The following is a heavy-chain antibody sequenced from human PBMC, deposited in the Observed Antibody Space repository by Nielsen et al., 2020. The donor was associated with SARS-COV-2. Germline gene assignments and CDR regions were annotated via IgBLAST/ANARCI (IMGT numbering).Heavy chain of an antibody. V-gene: IGHV1-18*01. CDR1: GYTFTSYG. Sequence: ASVKVSCKASGYTFTSYGISWVRQAPGQGLEWMGWISAYNGNTNYAQKLQGRVTMTTDTSTSTAYMELRSLRSDDTAVYYCARVDDSSDYYLRNWFDPWGQGTLVTVSS. D-gene: IGHD3-22*01. CDR2: ISAYNGNT. J-gene: IGHJ5*02. CDR3: ARVDDSSDYYLRNWFDP.